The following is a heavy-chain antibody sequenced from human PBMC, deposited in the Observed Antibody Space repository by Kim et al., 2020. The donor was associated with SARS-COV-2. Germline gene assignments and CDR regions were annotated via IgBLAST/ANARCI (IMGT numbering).Heavy chain of an antibody. Sequence: GGSLRLSCAASGFTFSSYAMTWVRQAPGKGLEWVSTITDSGGSTYYADSVRGRFTISRDNSKNTLYLQMNSLRAEDTALYYCAHYIAGTTSCFSYWGQGT. J-gene: IGHJ4*02. V-gene: IGHV3-23*01. CDR3: AHYIAGTTSCFSY. CDR1: GFTFSSYA. D-gene: IGHD1-26*01. CDR2: ITDSGGST.